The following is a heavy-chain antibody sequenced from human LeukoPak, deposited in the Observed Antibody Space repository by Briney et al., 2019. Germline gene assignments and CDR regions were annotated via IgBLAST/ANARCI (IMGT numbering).Heavy chain of an antibody. CDR3: ATLRSGRGYCSGGSCYSGAPAGAFDI. D-gene: IGHD2-15*01. V-gene: IGHV1-2*06. Sequence: GASVKVSCKASGYTFTGYYMHWVRQAPGQGLEWMGRINPNSGGTNYAQKFQGRVTMTRDTSISTAYMELSSLRSEDTAVYYCATLRSGRGYCSGGSCYSGAPAGAFDIWGQGTMVTVSS. J-gene: IGHJ3*02. CDR1: GYTFTGYY. CDR2: INPNSGGT.